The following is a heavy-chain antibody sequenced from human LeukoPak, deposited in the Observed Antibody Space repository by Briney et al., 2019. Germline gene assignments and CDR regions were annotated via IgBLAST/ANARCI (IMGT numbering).Heavy chain of an antibody. D-gene: IGHD3-16*01. CDR2: INPNSGGT. J-gene: IGHJ4*02. Sequence: PAASVKVSCKASGYTFTGYYMHWVRQAPGQGLEWMGWINPNSGGTNYAQKLQGRVTMTTDTSTSTAYMELRSLRSDDTAVYYCARVVHGGTPTAYWGQGTLVTVSS. CDR1: GYTFTGYY. CDR3: ARVVHGGTPTAY. V-gene: IGHV1-2*02.